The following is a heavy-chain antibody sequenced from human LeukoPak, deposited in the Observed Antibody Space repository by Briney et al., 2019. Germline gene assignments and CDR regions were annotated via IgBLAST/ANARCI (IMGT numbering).Heavy chain of an antibody. D-gene: IGHD1-7*01. CDR2: VNPGGTLT. Sequence: GGSLRLSCAASGFTFTTYSMAWVRQAPGKGPEWVSTVNPGGTLTYYTDSVKGRFTISRDNSRNTVFLQMNSLRVEDTAIYYCAKDRAGTPWADWGQGTLVTVSS. J-gene: IGHJ4*02. CDR1: GFTFTTYS. CDR3: AKDRAGTPWAD. V-gene: IGHV3-23*03.